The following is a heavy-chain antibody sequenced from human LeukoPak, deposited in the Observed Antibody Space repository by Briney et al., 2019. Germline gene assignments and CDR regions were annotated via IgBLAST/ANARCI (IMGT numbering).Heavy chain of an antibody. J-gene: IGHJ4*02. CDR1: AYTFTNYG. Sequence: ASVKVSCKASAYTFTNYGISWVRQAPGQGLEWMGWISAYNGNADYAQKFQGRVTMTTDTSTSTAYMELRTLRSDDTAVYYCARGYSYGHFLDYWGQGTLVTVSS. CDR3: ARGYSYGHFLDY. V-gene: IGHV1-18*01. D-gene: IGHD5-18*01. CDR2: ISAYNGNA.